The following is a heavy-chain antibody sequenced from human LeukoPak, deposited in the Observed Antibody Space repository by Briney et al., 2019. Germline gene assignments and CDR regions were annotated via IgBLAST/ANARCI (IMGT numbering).Heavy chain of an antibody. D-gene: IGHD6-19*01. Sequence: SQTLSLTCTVSGGSISSGSYYWSWIRQPAGKGLEWIGRIYTSGSTNYNPSLKSRVTISVDTSKNQFSLKLSSVTAADTAVYYCARDDAVAGSRGINYWGQGTLVTVSS. CDR3: ARDDAVAGSRGINY. V-gene: IGHV4-61*02. J-gene: IGHJ4*02. CDR2: IYTSGST. CDR1: GGSISSGSYY.